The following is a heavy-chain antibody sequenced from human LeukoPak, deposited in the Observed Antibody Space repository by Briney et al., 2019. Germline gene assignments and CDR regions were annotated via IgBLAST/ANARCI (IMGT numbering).Heavy chain of an antibody. CDR3: AHRLPGYISGWSQGNFDY. Sequence: SGPTLVNPTQTLTLTCTFSGFSLSTSGVGVSWIRQPPGKALEWLALIYWDDDKRYSPSLNSRLTITRDTSKNQVVLTMTNMDPVDTATYYCAHRLPGYISGWSQGNFDYWGQGTLVTVSS. CDR2: IYWDDDK. D-gene: IGHD6-19*01. J-gene: IGHJ4*02. V-gene: IGHV2-5*02. CDR1: GFSLSTSGVG.